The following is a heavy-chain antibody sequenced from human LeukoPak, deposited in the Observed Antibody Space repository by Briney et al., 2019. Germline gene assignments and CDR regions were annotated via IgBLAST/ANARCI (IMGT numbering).Heavy chain of an antibody. J-gene: IGHJ4*02. CDR2: ISPSGTVI. CDR1: GFTFTDYY. V-gene: IGHV3-11*01. D-gene: IGHD3-10*01. CDR3: ARDYNC. Sequence: GSLRLSCSASGFTFTDYYMSRIRQAPGKGLKWVSYISPSGTVIYYGDSVKGRFTISRDNAKKSLYLQMNSLRAEDTAVYYCARDYNCWGQGTLVTVSS.